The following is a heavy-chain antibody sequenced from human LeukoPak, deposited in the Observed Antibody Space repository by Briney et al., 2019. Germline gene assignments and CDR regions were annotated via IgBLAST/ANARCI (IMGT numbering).Heavy chain of an antibody. Sequence: GRSLRLSCAASGFTFSSYGMHWVRQAPGKGLEWVAVIWYDGSNKYYADSVKGRFTISRDNSKNTLYLQMNSLRAEDTAVYYCAREISSWYRTEGRFDPWGQGTLVTVSS. D-gene: IGHD6-13*01. V-gene: IGHV3-33*01. CDR3: AREISSWYRTEGRFDP. J-gene: IGHJ5*02. CDR1: GFTFSSYG. CDR2: IWYDGSNK.